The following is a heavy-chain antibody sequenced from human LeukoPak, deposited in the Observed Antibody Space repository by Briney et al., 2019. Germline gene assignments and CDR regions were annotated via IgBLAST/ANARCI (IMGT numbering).Heavy chain of an antibody. CDR1: GFTVSSNY. D-gene: IGHD3-10*01. CDR3: ALAPRITMDY. CDR2: IYSGGST. Sequence: GGSLRLSCAASGFTVSSNYMSWVRQAPGQGLEWVSVIYSGGSTYYADSVKGRFTISRDNSKNTLYLQMNSLRAEDTAVYYCALAPRITMDYWGQGTLVTVSS. J-gene: IGHJ4*02. V-gene: IGHV3-66*01.